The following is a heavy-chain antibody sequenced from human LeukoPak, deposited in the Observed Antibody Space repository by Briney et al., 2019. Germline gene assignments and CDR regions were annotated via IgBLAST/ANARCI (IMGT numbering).Heavy chain of an antibody. D-gene: IGHD3-3*01. CDR3: AKDMSDFWSGYQED. Sequence: GGSLRLSCAASGFTFDDYAMHWVRHAPGKGLEWVSGISWNSGSIGYADSVKGRFTISRDNAKNSLYLQMNSLRAEDTALYYCAKDMSDFWSGYQEDWGQGTLVTVSS. V-gene: IGHV3-9*01. J-gene: IGHJ4*02. CDR2: ISWNSGSI. CDR1: GFTFDDYA.